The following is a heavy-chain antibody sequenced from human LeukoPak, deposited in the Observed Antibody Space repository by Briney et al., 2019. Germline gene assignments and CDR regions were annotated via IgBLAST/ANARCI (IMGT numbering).Heavy chain of an antibody. J-gene: IGHJ4*02. D-gene: IGHD6-19*01. CDR2: IYQSGTS. CDR1: GGSISSHY. Sequence: SETLSLTCTVSGGSISSHYWSWIRQPPGKGLGWIGYIYQSGTSNYNPSLKSRVTISVDLSKNQFSLKLRSVTAADTAVYYCAREGYASGWNDFWGQGTLVTVSS. V-gene: IGHV4-59*11. CDR3: AREGYASGWNDF.